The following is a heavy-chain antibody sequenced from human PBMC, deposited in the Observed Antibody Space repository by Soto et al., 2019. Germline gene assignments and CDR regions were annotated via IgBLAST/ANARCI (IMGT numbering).Heavy chain of an antibody. CDR3: ARSFSDWYYFDY. V-gene: IGHV4-59*01. J-gene: IGHJ4*02. Sequence: SETLSLTCTVSGGSISRYYWSWIRQPPGKGLEWIGYIYYSGSTNYNPSLKSRVTISVDTSKNQFSLNLNSVTAADTAIYFCARSFSDWYYFDYWGLGTLVTVSS. CDR2: IYYSGST. CDR1: GGSISRYY. D-gene: IGHD3-9*01.